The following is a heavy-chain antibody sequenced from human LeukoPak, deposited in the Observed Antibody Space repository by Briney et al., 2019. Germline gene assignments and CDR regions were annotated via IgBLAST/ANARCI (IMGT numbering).Heavy chain of an antibody. V-gene: IGHV4-39*07. Sequence: SETLSLTCSVSGGSISSRNYYWGWIRQPPGKGLEWIGSIYYSGSTYYNPSLKSRVTISVDTSKNQFSLKPSSVTAADTAVYYCARTLRYCSGGSCYARGGAPDFDYWGQGTLVTVSS. CDR3: ARTLRYCSGGSCYARGGAPDFDY. CDR2: IYYSGST. D-gene: IGHD2-15*01. CDR1: GGSISSRNYY. J-gene: IGHJ4*02.